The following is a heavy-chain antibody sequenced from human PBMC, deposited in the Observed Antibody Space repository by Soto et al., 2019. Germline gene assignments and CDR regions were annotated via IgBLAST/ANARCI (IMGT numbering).Heavy chain of an antibody. CDR2: IYYSGIT. D-gene: IGHD5-12*01. Sequence: PSETLSLTCTVSGGSIISYYWSWIRQPPGKGLEWIGCIYYSGITNYNPSLKSRVTISVDTSKNQFSLKLSSVTAADTAVYYCAREPINWGQGTLVTVSS. V-gene: IGHV4-59*12. CDR3: AREPIN. CDR1: GGSIISYY. J-gene: IGHJ4*02.